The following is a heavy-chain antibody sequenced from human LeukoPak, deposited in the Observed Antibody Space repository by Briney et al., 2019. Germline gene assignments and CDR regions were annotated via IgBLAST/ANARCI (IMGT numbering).Heavy chain of an antibody. CDR3: ARRGYCSGGTCYCFDY. J-gene: IGHJ4*02. CDR2: IYYSGST. CDR1: GGSISSYY. Sequence: SETLSLTCTVSGGSISSYYWSWIRQPPGKGLEWIGHIYYSGSTNYNPSLKSRVTISVDTYKNQFSLKLSSVTAADTAVYYCARRGYCSGGTCYCFDYWGQGTLVTVSS. D-gene: IGHD2-15*01. V-gene: IGHV4-59*08.